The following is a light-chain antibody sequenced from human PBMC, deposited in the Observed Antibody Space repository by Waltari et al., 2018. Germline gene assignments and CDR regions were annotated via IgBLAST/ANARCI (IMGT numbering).Light chain of an antibody. Sequence: QLVLTQSPSASASLGASVKLTCTLSSGHSSNVIAWHQQQPEKGPRYLMKVNSDGSHSKGDKIPDRFSGSSPGAEHYLTISSLQSEDEAYYYCQTGGHGTWVFGGGTKLTVL. CDR2: VNSDGSH. J-gene: IGLJ3*02. V-gene: IGLV4-69*01. CDR3: QTGGHGTWV. CDR1: SGHSSNV.